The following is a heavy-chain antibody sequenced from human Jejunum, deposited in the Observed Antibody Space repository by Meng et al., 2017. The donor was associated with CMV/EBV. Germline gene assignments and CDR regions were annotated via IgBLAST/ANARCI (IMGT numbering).Heavy chain of an antibody. D-gene: IGHD2-15*01. Sequence: SRFSFGTKWMHWGRQAPGKGLVWVARIDSDGSTTSYADSVKGRFTISRDNAKNTLYLEMNSLRVGDTAVYYCASSMQFDMDAFDMWGQGTMVTVSS. CDR1: RFSFGTKW. J-gene: IGHJ3*02. CDR2: IDSDGSTT. V-gene: IGHV3-74*01. CDR3: ASSMQFDMDAFDM.